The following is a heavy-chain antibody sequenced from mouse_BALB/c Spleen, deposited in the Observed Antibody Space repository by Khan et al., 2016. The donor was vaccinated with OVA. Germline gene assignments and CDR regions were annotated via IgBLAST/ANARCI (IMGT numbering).Heavy chain of an antibody. J-gene: IGHJ4*01. Sequence: EVQLQESGPDLVKPSQSLALTCTLTGYSITSGYSWHWIRQFPGNKLEWMGYIYYRGSINYNPSLKSRISITRDTSKNQVFLQLISVTTEDTATYYCARDGNYMDYWGQGTSVTVSS. CDR2: IYYRGSI. V-gene: IGHV3-1*02. CDR3: ARDGNYMDY. D-gene: IGHD2-1*01. CDR1: GYSITSGYS.